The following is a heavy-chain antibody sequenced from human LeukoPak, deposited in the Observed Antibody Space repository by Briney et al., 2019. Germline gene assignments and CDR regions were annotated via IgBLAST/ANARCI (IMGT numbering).Heavy chain of an antibody. J-gene: IGHJ4*02. D-gene: IGHD5-12*01. Sequence: ASVKVSCKASRYTFTSYYMHWVRQAPGQGLEWMGIINPSGGSTSYAQKFQGRVTMTRDMSTSTVYMELSSLRSEDTAVYYCARVATALSFDYWGQGTLVTVSS. V-gene: IGHV1-46*01. CDR2: INPSGGST. CDR1: RYTFTSYY. CDR3: ARVATALSFDY.